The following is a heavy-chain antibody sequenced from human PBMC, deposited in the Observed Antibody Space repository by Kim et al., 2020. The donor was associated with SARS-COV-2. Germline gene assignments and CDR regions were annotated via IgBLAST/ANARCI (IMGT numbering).Heavy chain of an antibody. CDR3: ARDQDKXRDTAMVGDXYYYYXXXV. J-gene: IGHJ6*01. V-gene: IGHV3-11*05. CDR1: GFTFSDYY. CDR2: XXSSSXYT. Sequence: GGSLRLSCAASGFTFSDYYMSLIRQAPGKGLXXVSXXXSSSXYTNYADSVKGRXXXSRGNXKNPVXLQMXSLRAXDTAVXYCARDQDKXRDTAMVGDXYYYYXXXVWXXXTTXXVSS. D-gene: IGHD5-18*01.